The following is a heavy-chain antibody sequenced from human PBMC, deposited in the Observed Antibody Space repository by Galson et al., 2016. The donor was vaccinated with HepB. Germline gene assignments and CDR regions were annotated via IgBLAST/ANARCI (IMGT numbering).Heavy chain of an antibody. D-gene: IGHD3-10*01. CDR3: ARDRTYYYVSGTQGHFDD. Sequence: SLRLSCAASGFTFSSYSMHWVRQAPGKGLYWVAFISNDGINQHYADSVKGRFTISRDNSKNTVNLKMNSLRAEDTAVYYCARDRTYYYVSGTQGHFDDWGQGTLVTVSP. CDR2: ISNDGINQ. V-gene: IGHV3-30-3*01. J-gene: IGHJ4*02. CDR1: GFTFSSYS.